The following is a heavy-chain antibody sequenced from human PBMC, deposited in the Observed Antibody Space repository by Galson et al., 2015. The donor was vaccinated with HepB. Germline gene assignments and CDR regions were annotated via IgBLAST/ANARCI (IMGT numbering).Heavy chain of an antibody. Sequence: SLRLSCAASGFPVNNAWMTWVRQAPGKGLEWVGRIKSKTDGATTDYNAPGKGRFTISRDDSKNRLYLQTDRRNTEDTAVYSCTTDVYYSMYCSWLAPWGKGTLVTVSS. CDR2: IKSKTDGATT. V-gene: IGHV3-15*01. D-gene: IGHD2-8*02. CDR3: TTDVYYSMYCSWLAP. CDR1: GFPVNNAW. J-gene: IGHJ5*02.